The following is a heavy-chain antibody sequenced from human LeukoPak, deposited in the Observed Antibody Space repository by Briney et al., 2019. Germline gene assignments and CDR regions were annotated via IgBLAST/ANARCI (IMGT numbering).Heavy chain of an antibody. CDR1: GFTFSSYS. Sequence: GGSLRLSCAASGFTFSSYSMNWVRQAPGKGLEWVSSISSSRSYIYYADSVKGRFTISRDNAKNSLYLQMNSLRAEDTAVYYCARDQQVDPNWFDPWGQGTLVTVSS. CDR3: ARDQQVDPNWFDP. V-gene: IGHV3-21*01. CDR2: ISSSRSYI. J-gene: IGHJ5*02.